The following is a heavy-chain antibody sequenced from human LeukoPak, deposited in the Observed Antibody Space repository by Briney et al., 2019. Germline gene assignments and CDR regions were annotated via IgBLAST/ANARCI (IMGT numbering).Heavy chain of an antibody. CDR1: GFTFSSYA. CDR2: ISGSGANT. V-gene: IGHV3-23*01. Sequence: GGSLRLSCAASGFTFSSYAMSWVRQAPGKGLEWVSAISGSGANTYYTDSVKGRFTISRDNSNNALYLQMNSLRAEDTAVYYCARESRGYYDSSGLNYWGQGTLVTVSS. D-gene: IGHD3-22*01. CDR3: ARESRGYYDSSGLNY. J-gene: IGHJ4*02.